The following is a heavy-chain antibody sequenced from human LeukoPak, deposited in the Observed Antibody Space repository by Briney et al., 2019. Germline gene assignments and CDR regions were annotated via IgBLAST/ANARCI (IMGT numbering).Heavy chain of an antibody. CDR3: ARGNIRSGIPFDI. V-gene: IGHV4-59*01. D-gene: IGHD6-13*01. CDR2: IYYSGST. J-gene: IGHJ3*02. CDR1: GGSISSYY. Sequence: SETLSLTCTVSGGSISSYYWSWIRQPPGKGLEWIGYIYYSGSTNYNPSLKSRVTISVDTSKNQFSLKLSSVTAADTAVYYCARGNIRSGIPFDIWGQGTMVTVSS.